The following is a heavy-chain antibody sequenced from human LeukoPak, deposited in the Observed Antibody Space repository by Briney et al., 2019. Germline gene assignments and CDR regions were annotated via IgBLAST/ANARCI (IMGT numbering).Heavy chain of an antibody. CDR2: IYYSGST. CDR3: ATSPNLAGGSPYYLDN. D-gene: IGHD6-19*01. V-gene: IGHV4-39*07. Sequence: PSETLSLTCTVSGGSISSSSYYWGWIRQPPGKGLEWIGSIYYSGSTYYNPSLKSRVTISVDTSKSQFSLKLSSVTAADTAVYYCATSPNLAGGSPYYLDNWGQGTLVTVSS. J-gene: IGHJ4*02. CDR1: GGSISSSSYY.